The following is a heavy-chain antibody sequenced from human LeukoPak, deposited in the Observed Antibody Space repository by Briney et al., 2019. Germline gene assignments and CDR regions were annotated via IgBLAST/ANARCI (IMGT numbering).Heavy chain of an antibody. J-gene: IGHJ6*03. CDR1: GFTFSSYG. CDR2: IWYDGSNK. V-gene: IGHV3-33*01. CDR3: ARDGQYQLPNYYYYYKDV. D-gene: IGHD2-2*01. Sequence: GGSLRLSCAASGFTFSSYGMHWVRQAPGKGLEWVAVIWYDGSNKYYADSVKGRFTISRDNSKNTLYLQMNSLRAEDTAVYYCARDGQYQLPNYYYYYKDVWGKGTTVTVSS.